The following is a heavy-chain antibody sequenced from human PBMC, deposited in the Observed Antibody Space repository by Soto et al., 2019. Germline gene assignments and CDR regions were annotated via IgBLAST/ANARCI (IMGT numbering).Heavy chain of an antibody. D-gene: IGHD3-10*01. CDR2: ISSSSSYI. V-gene: IGHV3-21*01. J-gene: IGHJ4*02. CDR1: GFTFSSYS. CDR3: ARDLWFGESYFDY. Sequence: PGGSLRLSCAASGFTFSSYSMNWVRQAPGKGLEWVSSISSSSSYIYYADSVKGRFTISRDNAKNSLYLQMNSLRAEDTAVYYCARDLWFGESYFDYWGQGTLVTVSS.